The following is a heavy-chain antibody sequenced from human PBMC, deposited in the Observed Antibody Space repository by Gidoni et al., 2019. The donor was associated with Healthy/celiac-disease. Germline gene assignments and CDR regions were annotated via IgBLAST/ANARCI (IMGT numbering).Heavy chain of an antibody. Sequence: QVPLQESGPGLVKPSETLSLTCTVSGYSISSGYYWGWIRQPPGKGLGWIGSIYHSGSTYYNPSLKSRVTISVDTSKNQFSLKLSSVTAADTAVYYCARVGFLEWLTDYWGQGTLVTVSS. CDR3: ARVGFLEWLTDY. D-gene: IGHD3-3*01. V-gene: IGHV4-38-2*02. CDR2: IYHSGST. J-gene: IGHJ4*02. CDR1: GYSISSGYY.